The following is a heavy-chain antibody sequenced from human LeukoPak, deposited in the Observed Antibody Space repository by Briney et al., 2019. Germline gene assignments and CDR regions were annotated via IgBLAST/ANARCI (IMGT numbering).Heavy chain of an antibody. D-gene: IGHD2-2*01. V-gene: IGHV4-34*01. CDR2: ISHSGST. J-gene: IGHJ5*02. CDR3: AASSTWGSGWFDP. CDR1: GGSFRIYY. Sequence: SETLSLTCGIYGGSFRIYYWGWFGNPPGKGREGIGEISHSGSTKYNPSLKSRVIISVDTSKNQFSLKVRSVTAADTAVYYCAASSTWGSGWFDPWGQGTPVTVSS.